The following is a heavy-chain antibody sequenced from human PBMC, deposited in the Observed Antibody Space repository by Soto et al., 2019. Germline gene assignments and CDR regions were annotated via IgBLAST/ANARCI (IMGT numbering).Heavy chain of an antibody. CDR2: INPNSGGT. Sequence: ASVKVSCKASGYTFTGYYIHWVRQAPGQGLEWMGWINPNSGGTNYAQKLQGRVTMTTDTSTSTAYMELRSLRSDDTAVYYCVRVVYYYDSSGYYSPLDYWGQGTLVTVSS. CDR3: VRVVYYYDSSGYYSPLDY. D-gene: IGHD3-22*01. J-gene: IGHJ4*02. CDR1: GYTFTGYY. V-gene: IGHV1-2*02.